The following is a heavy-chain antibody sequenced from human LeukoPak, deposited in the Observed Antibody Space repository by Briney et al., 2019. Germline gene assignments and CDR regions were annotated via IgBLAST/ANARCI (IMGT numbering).Heavy chain of an antibody. Sequence: KVGESLKISCKGSGYSFTSYWIGWVRQMPGKGLEWMGIIYPGDSDTRYSPSFQGQVTIAADKFLSTAYLQWSSLKASDTSMYYCARHPNGHRGYSYGYLGYWGQGTLVTVSS. J-gene: IGHJ4*02. CDR3: ARHPNGHRGYSYGYLGY. D-gene: IGHD5-18*01. CDR2: IYPGDSDT. CDR1: GYSFTSYW. V-gene: IGHV5-51*01.